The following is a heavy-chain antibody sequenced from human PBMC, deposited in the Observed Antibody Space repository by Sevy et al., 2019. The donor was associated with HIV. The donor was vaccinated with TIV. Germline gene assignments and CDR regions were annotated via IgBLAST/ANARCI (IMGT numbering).Heavy chain of an antibody. V-gene: IGHV3-23*01. J-gene: IGHJ4*02. Sequence: GGSLRLSCAVSGINFNEQVMSWVRQAPGKGLEWVAAISGNGGITREADSVKGRFSISRDNGKNTLFLQMQSLTAEDSARYFCVKEGFYRLFEKWGQGTVVTVSS. CDR2: ISGNGGIT. CDR1: GINFNEQV. CDR3: VKEGFYRLFEK. D-gene: IGHD3-16*02.